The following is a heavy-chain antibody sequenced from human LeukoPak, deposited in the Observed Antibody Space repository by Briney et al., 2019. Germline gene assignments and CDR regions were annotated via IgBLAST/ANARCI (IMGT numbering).Heavy chain of an antibody. CDR1: GGTFSSYA. Sequence: ASVKVSCKASGGTFSSYAISWVRQAPGQGLEWMGGIIPIFGTANYAQKFQGRVTMTRDMSTSTVYMDLSSLRSEDTAVYYCAREQGSTGYFEYWGQGTLVTVSS. V-gene: IGHV1-69*05. CDR2: IIPIFGTA. CDR3: AREQGSTGYFEY. D-gene: IGHD2-2*01. J-gene: IGHJ4*02.